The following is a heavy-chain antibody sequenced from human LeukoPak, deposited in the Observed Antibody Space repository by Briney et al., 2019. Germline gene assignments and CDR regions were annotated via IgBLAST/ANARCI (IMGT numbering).Heavy chain of an antibody. CDR2: INGDGSAT. CDR1: GFTFSGHW. CDR3: ARDINWGQVDY. Sequence: PGGSLRLSCAASGFTFSGHWMYWLRQAPGKGLAWVSRINGDGSATNYADSMEGRFTIPRDNAKNIVYLQMNSLREDDTAIYYCARDINWGQVDYWGQGTLVTVSS. D-gene: IGHD7-27*01. V-gene: IGHV3-74*01. J-gene: IGHJ4*02.